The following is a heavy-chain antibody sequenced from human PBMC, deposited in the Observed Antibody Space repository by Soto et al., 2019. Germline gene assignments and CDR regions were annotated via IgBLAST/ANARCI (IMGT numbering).Heavy chain of an antibody. J-gene: IGHJ3*01. CDR3: AYSSSTKAFDL. Sequence: SETLSLTCAVSGGSISSINWWSWVRQTSGKGLEWIGEIYHSGSTNYNPSLKSRVTISVDKSKNQFSLKVNSVTAADTAVYYCAYSSSTKAFDLWGQGTMVTVSS. D-gene: IGHD3-22*01. CDR2: IYHSGST. CDR1: GGSISSINW. V-gene: IGHV4-4*02.